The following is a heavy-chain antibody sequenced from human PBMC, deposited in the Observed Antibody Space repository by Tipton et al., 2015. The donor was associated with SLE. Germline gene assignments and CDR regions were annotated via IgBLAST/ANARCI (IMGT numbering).Heavy chain of an antibody. CDR1: GFTFSDYP. J-gene: IGHJ4*02. D-gene: IGHD3-3*01. CDR3: ASGDFWSGFDN. CDR2: ISFDGSNR. V-gene: IGHV3-30-3*01. Sequence: SLRLSCAASGFTFSDYPMHWVRQAPGKGLEWVAVISFDGSNRYYADSVKGRFTISRDNAKNTLYLQMDSLRADDTAIYYCASGDFWSGFDNWGQGTRVTVSS.